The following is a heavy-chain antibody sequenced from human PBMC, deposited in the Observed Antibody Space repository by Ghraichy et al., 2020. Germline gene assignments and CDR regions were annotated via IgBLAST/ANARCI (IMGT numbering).Heavy chain of an antibody. D-gene: IGHD6-19*01. Sequence: SETLSLTCAVYGGSFSAYYWSWIRQPPGKGLEWIGEINHSGSTNCNPSLKSRVTISVDTSKNQFSLKLRSVTAEDTAVYYCARGTRIAVAGTTSFLYWGQGTLVTVSS. CDR1: GGSFSAYY. J-gene: IGHJ4*02. CDR3: ARGTRIAVAGTTSFLY. V-gene: IGHV4-34*01. CDR2: INHSGST.